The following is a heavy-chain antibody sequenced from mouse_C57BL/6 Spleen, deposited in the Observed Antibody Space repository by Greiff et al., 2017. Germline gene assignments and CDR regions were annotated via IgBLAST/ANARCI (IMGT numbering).Heavy chain of an antibody. D-gene: IGHD2-4*01. CDR3: ARRYDYDLDYFDY. CDR1: GYTFTSYW. V-gene: IGHV1-55*01. Sequence: QVHVKQPGAELVKPGASVKMSCKASGYTFTSYWITWVKQRPGQGLEWIGDIYPGSGSTNYNEKFKSKATLTVDTSSSTAYMQLSSLTSEDSAVYYCARRYDYDLDYFDYWGQGTTLTVSS. J-gene: IGHJ2*01. CDR2: IYPGSGST.